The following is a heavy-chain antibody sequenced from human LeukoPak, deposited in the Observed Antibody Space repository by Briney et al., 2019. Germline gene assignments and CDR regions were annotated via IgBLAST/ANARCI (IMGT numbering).Heavy chain of an antibody. V-gene: IGHV4-61*02. J-gene: IGHJ3*02. CDR1: GGSISCGSYY. D-gene: IGHD3-22*01. CDR3: AGYDYYDSSARFDI. Sequence: SETLSLTCTVSGGSISCGSYYWSWLRQPAGKGLEWIGRFYTSRRTNYSPSLKSRVTKSVDTSKNQFSLKLNSVTAADTAVYYCAGYDYYDSSARFDIWGQGTMVTVSS. CDR2: FYTSRRT.